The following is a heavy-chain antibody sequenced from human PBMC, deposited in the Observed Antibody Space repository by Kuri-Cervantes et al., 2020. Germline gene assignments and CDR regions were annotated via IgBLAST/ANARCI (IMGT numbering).Heavy chain of an antibody. D-gene: IGHD4-17*01. V-gene: IGHV1-18*01. CDR3: ARGTWGLGDDYDPPSFDY. CDR1: GYTFTSYD. Sequence: ASVKVSCKASGYTFTSYDINWVRQAPGQGLEWMGWISAYNGNTNYAQKLQGRVTMTTDTSTSTAYMELRSLRSDDTAVYYCARGTWGLGDDYDPPSFDYWGQGTLVTVSS. CDR2: ISAYNGNT. J-gene: IGHJ4*02.